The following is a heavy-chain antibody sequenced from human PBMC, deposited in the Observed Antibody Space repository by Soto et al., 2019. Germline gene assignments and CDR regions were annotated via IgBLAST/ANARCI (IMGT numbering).Heavy chain of an antibody. D-gene: IGHD1-26*01. CDR1: GFIFSGYW. CDR2: IEHGGGEK. CDR3: ATGRDSYNHYFDY. V-gene: IGHV3-7*03. J-gene: IGHJ4*02. Sequence: EVQLVESGGGLVQPGGSLRLSCSASGFIFSGYWMTWVRQAPGKGLEWVANIEHGGGEKNYVGSVKGRFTISRDNTKNSVYLQMNSLRSEDTAVYYCATGRDSYNHYFDYWGQGALVTVSS.